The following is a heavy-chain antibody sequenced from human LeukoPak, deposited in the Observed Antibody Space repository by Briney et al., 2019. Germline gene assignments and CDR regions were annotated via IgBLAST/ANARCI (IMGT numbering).Heavy chain of an antibody. J-gene: IGHJ4*02. V-gene: IGHV4-59*01. Sequence: SETLSLTCTVSGGSITGYYWSWIRQPPGKGLEWIGYIYYNGSTNYNPSLKSRVTISVDTSKNQFSLKLSSVTAADTAVYYCARGRRGYYFDYWGQGTLVTVSS. CDR1: GGSITGYY. CDR3: ARGRRGYYFDY. CDR2: IYYNGST.